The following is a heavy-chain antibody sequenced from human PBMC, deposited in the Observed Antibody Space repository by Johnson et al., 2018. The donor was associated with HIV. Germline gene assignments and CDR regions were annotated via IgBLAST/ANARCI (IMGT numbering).Heavy chain of an antibody. V-gene: IGHV3-15*01. Sequence: VQLVESGGGVVQPGGSLRLSCAASGFTFSNAWMSWVRQAPGKGLEWVGRIKSKTDGGTSDYAAPVKGRFTISRDDSQNTLYLQMNSLKTDDTAVYYCTTTQYYYDSSGYYRADAFDIWGQGTMVTVSS. CDR3: TTTQYYYDSSGYYRADAFDI. CDR1: GFTFSNAW. D-gene: IGHD3-22*01. J-gene: IGHJ3*02. CDR2: IKSKTDGGTS.